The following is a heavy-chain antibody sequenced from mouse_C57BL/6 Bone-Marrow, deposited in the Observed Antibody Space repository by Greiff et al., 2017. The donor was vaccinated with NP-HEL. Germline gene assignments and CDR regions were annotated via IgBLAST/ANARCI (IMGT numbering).Heavy chain of an antibody. CDR3: AREDWIYYYRSSYGFAY. D-gene: IGHD1-1*01. CDR1: GYTFTSYG. Sequence: EVQRVESGAELVRPGSSVKMSCKTSGYTFTSYGINWVKQRPGQGLEWIGYIYIGNGYTEYNEKFKGKATLTSDTSSSTAYMQLSSLTSEDSAIYFCAREDWIYYYRSSYGFAYWGQGTLVTVSA. V-gene: IGHV1-58*01. CDR2: IYIGNGYT. J-gene: IGHJ3*01.